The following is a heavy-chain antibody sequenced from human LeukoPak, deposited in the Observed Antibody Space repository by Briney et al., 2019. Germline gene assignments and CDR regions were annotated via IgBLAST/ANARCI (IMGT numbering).Heavy chain of an antibody. Sequence: GGSLRLSCVASGFTFNTYAMTWVRQSPGKGLEWVSVISGSGSSTYYADSVKGRFTISRDNAKNSLYLQMNSLRAEDTAVYYCARDRLRIFGVVTYMFDYWGQGTLVTVSS. J-gene: IGHJ4*02. CDR3: ARDRLRIFGVVTYMFDY. V-gene: IGHV3-23*01. D-gene: IGHD3-3*01. CDR1: GFTFNTYA. CDR2: ISGSGSST.